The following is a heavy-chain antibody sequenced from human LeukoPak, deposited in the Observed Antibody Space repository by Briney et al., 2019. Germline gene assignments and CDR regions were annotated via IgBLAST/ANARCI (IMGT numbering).Heavy chain of an antibody. CDR2: INHSGST. J-gene: IGHJ4*02. V-gene: IGHV4-34*01. Sequence: SETLSLTCADYGGSFSGYYWSWIRQPPGKGLEWIGEINHSGSTNYNPSLKSRVTISVDTSKNQFSLKLNSVTAADTAVYYCAGHLRYFDYWGQGTLVTVSS. CDR3: AGHLRYFDY. CDR1: GGSFSGYY.